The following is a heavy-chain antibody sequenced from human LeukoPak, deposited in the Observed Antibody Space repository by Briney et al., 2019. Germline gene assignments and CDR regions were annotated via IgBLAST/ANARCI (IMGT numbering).Heavy chain of an antibody. D-gene: IGHD6-19*01. CDR3: AKDQTVAVAGPFDN. Sequence: GGSLRLSCTASGFTFNNFAMSWVRQAPGKGLEWVSGISGSAVSTFYADSVKGRFTISRDNSKTTLYLRMDSLRVEDTAVYYCAKDQTVAVAGPFDNWGQGTLVTVSS. V-gene: IGHV3-23*01. J-gene: IGHJ4*02. CDR1: GFTFNNFA. CDR2: ISGSAVST.